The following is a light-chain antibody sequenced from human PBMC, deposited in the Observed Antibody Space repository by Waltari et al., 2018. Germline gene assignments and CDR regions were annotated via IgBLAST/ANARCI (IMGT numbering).Light chain of an antibody. CDR3: QQYNSYPPT. J-gene: IGKJ4*01. V-gene: IGKV1-5*03. CDR2: KAS. Sequence: DIQMTQSPSTLSASVGDRVPITCRASQSISSWLAWYQQKPGKAPKLLIYKASSLESGVPSRFSGSGSGTEFTLTISSLQPDDFATYYCQQYNSYPPTFGGGTKVEIK. CDR1: QSISSW.